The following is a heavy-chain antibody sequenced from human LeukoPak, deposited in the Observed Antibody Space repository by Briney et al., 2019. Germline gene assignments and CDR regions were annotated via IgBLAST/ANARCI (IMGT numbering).Heavy chain of an antibody. D-gene: IGHD1-26*01. Sequence: PGPSPPLSRAASGFTVSNDGTNCVSPPPRGRRELGSTIGISPTYIYYSDSVKSRLTISRENATNSMYRQMHSLRAADMAVYYFASSLLYSGSYQVDYWGQGTLVTVSS. CDR2: IGISPTYI. CDR3: ASSLLYSGSYQVDY. J-gene: IGHJ4*02. CDR1: GFTVSNDG. V-gene: IGHV3-21*01.